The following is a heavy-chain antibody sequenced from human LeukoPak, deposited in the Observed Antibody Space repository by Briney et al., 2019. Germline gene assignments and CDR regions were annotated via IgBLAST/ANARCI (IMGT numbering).Heavy chain of an antibody. J-gene: IGHJ4*02. D-gene: IGHD4-23*01. V-gene: IGHV4-30-4*08. CDR1: GDSVSSDDCY. CDR2: IYYSGST. Sequence: SQTLSLTCTVSGDSVSSDDCYWTWIRQPPGKGLELIGYIYYSGSTFYNPSLKSRLTISVDTSKNQFSLNLSSVTAADTAVYFFATCRYGVKGEVFFDYWGQGTLVTVSS. CDR3: ATCRYGVKGEVFFDY.